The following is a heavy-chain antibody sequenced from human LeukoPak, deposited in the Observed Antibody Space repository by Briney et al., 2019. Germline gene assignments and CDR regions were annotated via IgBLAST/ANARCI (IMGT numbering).Heavy chain of an antibody. J-gene: IGHJ4*02. CDR1: GFIFDDYG. CDR2: LDWNGDNT. D-gene: IGHD3-10*01. V-gene: IGHV3-20*04. Sequence: PGGSLRLSCATSGFIFDDYGMSWVRQAPGKGLEWVSGLDWNGDNTNYADSVKGRFTISRDSAKKSLYLQMSSLRVEDTAFYYCARLAGSGSYSRWEYWGQGTLVTVSS. CDR3: ARLAGSGSYSRWEY.